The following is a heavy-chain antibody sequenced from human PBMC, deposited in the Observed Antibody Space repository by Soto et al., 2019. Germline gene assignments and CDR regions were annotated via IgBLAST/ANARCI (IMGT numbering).Heavy chain of an antibody. CDR1: GFTFRDYD. V-gene: IGHV3-11*01. CDR3: AREGNNYGMDV. CDR2: ISSSGSTI. J-gene: IGHJ6*02. D-gene: IGHD3-10*01. Sequence: GGSLRLSCAASGFTFRDYDMSWIRQAPGKGLEWVSYISSSGSTIYYADSVKGRFTISRDNAENSLYLQMNSLRVEDTAMYYCAREGNNYGMDVWGQGTTVTVSS.